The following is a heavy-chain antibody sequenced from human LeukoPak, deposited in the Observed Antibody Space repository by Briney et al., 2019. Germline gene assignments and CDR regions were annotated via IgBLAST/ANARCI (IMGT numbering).Heavy chain of an antibody. V-gene: IGHV4-34*10. CDR3: ARYCSGGSCYSGSAFDI. D-gene: IGHD2-15*01. CDR2: INHSGST. J-gene: IGHJ3*02. Sequence: SETLSLTCAVYGGSFSGYYWSWIRQPPGKGLEWIGEINHSGSTNYNPSLKSRVTMSVDTSKNQFSLKLSSVTAADTAVYYCARYCSGGSCYSGSAFDIWGQGTMVTVSS. CDR1: GGSFSGYY.